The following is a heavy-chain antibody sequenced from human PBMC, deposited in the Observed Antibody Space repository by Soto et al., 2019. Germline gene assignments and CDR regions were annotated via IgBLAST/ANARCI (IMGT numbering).Heavy chain of an antibody. D-gene: IGHD5-12*01. CDR3: ARHHGPTTSEDGFDP. V-gene: IGHV1-18*01. Sequence: QVHLVQSGVEVKTPGASVKVSCQASGYTFFTYDISWVRQAPGQGLEWMGWISNYSGDTKYAQKFQGRVTMTTDTSTTTAYLELRSLRSDDTAVYYCARHHGPTTSEDGFDPWGQGTLVTVSS. CDR2: ISNYSGDT. J-gene: IGHJ5*02. CDR1: GYTFFTYD.